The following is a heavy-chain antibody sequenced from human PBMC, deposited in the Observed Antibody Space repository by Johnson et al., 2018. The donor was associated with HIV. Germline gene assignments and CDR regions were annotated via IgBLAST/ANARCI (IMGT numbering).Heavy chain of an antibody. CDR1: GFTFSSYA. CDR3: TTGPMGAFDI. V-gene: IGHV3-30*04. Sequence: QVQLVESGGGVVQPGRSLRLSCAASGFTFSSYAMHWVRQAPGKGLEWVAVISYDGSNKYYADSVKGRFTISRDNSKNNLYLQMNSLKTEDTAVYYCTTGPMGAFDIWGQGTMFTVSS. CDR2: ISYDGSNK. D-gene: IGHD3-16*01. J-gene: IGHJ3*02.